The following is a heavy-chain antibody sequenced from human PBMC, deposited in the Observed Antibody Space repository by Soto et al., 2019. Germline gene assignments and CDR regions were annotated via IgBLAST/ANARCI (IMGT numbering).Heavy chain of an antibody. CDR3: AKWENYEGYYYYYGMDV. D-gene: IGHD1-7*01. CDR2: ISGSGGST. V-gene: IGHV3-23*01. CDR1: GFTFSSYA. Sequence: GGSLRLSCAASGFTFSSYAMSWVRQAPGKGLEWVSAISGSGGSTYYADSVKGRFTISRDNSKNTLYLQMNSLRAEDTAVYSGAKWENYEGYYYYYGMDVWGQGTTVTVSS. J-gene: IGHJ6*02.